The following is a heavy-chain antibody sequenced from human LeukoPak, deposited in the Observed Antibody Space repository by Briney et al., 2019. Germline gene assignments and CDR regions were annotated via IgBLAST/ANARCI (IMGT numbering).Heavy chain of an antibody. CDR3: AKDTGPAGIPAAIDY. CDR1: GFTLDDYT. Sequence: PGGSLRLSCAASGFTLDDYTMHWVRQAPGKGLEWVSLISWDGGTTYYADSVKGRFTISRDNSKNSLYLQMNSLRTEDMALYYCAKDTGPAGIPAAIDYWGQGTLVTVSS. CDR2: ISWDGGTT. D-gene: IGHD2-2*01. V-gene: IGHV3-43*01. J-gene: IGHJ4*02.